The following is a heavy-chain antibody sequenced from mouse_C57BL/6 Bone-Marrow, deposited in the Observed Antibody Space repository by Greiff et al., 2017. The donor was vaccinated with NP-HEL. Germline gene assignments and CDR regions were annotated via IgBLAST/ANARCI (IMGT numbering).Heavy chain of an antibody. Sequence: EVMLVESGGGLVQPGGSMKLSCVASGFTFSNYWMNWVRQSPEKGLEWVAQIRLKSDNYATHYAESVKGRFTISRDDSKSSVYLQMNNLRAEDTGIYYCTGISTGTDFDYWGQGTTLTVSS. V-gene: IGHV6-3*01. CDR3: TGISTGTDFDY. CDR2: IRLKSDNYAT. J-gene: IGHJ2*01. CDR1: GFTFSNYW. D-gene: IGHD4-1*01.